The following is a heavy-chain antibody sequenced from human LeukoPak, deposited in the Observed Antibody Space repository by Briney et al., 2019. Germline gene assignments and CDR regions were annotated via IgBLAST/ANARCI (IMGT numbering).Heavy chain of an antibody. J-gene: IGHJ4*02. V-gene: IGHV3-53*01. D-gene: IGHD6-13*01. CDR1: GFTVSSNY. CDR3: ARDLRAAAGSWLDY. CDR2: IYSGGNT. Sequence: QPGGSLRLSCAASGFTVSSNYMSWVRQAPGKGLEWVSVIYSGGNTYYADSVKGRFTISRDNSKNTLDLQMNSLRAEDTAVYYCARDLRAAAGSWLDYWGQGTLVTVSS.